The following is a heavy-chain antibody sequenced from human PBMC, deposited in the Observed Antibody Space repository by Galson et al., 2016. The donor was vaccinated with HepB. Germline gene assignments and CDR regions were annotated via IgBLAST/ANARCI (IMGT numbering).Heavy chain of an antibody. J-gene: IGHJ5*02. CDR3: TRDGALPGGWVWIDP. D-gene: IGHD6-19*01. CDR2: ISSSSATI. CDR1: GFRFSTYT. Sequence: SLRLSCAASGFRFSTYTMHWVRQAPGKGLAWVASISSSSATIYYVDSVKGRFAVSRDNAKNSVYLQMNSLRVEDTAVYYCTRDGALPGGWVWIDPWGQGTLVIVSS. V-gene: IGHV3-48*04.